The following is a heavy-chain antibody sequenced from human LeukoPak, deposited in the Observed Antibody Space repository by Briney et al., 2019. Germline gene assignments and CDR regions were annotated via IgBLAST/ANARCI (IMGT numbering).Heavy chain of an antibody. J-gene: IGHJ3*02. CDR3: ASSSGSYGAFDI. D-gene: IGHD1-26*01. CDR1: GFTFSSYS. V-gene: IGHV3-23*01. CDR2: ISGSGGST. Sequence: GGSLRLSCAASGFTFSSYSMNWVRQAPGKGLEWVSAISGSGGSTYYADSVKGRFTISRDNSKNTLYLQMNSLRAEDTAVYYCASSSGSYGAFDIWGQGTMVTVSS.